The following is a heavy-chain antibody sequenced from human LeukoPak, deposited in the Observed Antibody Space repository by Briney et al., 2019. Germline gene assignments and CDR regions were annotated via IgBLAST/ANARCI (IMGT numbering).Heavy chain of an antibody. Sequence: ASVKVSCKASGYTFTSYYMHWVRQAPGQGLEWMGIINPSGGSTSCAQKFQGRVTMTRDTSTSTVYMELSSLRSEDTAVYYCARDRVRHPVKTIYGMDVWGQGTTVTVSS. CDR2: INPSGGST. J-gene: IGHJ6*02. V-gene: IGHV1-46*01. CDR3: ARDRVRHPVKTIYGMDV. CDR1: GYTFTSYY. D-gene: IGHD5-24*01.